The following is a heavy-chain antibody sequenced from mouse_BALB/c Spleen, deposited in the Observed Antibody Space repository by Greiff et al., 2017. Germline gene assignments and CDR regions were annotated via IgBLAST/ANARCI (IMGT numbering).Heavy chain of an antibody. CDR2: ISSGGST. Sequence: EVKVEESGGGLVKPGGSLKLSCAASGFTFSSYAMSWVRQTPEKRLEWVASISSGGSTYYPDSVKGRFTISRDNARNILYMQMSSLRSEDTAMYYCARGGYGSSIYYAMDYWGQGTSVTVSS. V-gene: IGHV5-6-5*01. CDR1: GFTFSSYA. J-gene: IGHJ4*01. CDR3: ARGGYGSSIYYAMDY. D-gene: IGHD1-1*01.